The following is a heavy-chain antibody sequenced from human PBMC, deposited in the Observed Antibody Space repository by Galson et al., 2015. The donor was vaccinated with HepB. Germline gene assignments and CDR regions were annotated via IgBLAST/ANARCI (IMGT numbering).Heavy chain of an antibody. CDR1: GFTFSSYS. CDR3: AREGITIFGVVIETRALDY. CDR2: ISSSSSTI. V-gene: IGHV3-48*01. D-gene: IGHD3-3*01. Sequence: SLRLSCAASGFTFSSYSMNWVRQAPGKGLEWVSYISSSSSTIYYADSVKGRFTISRDNAKNSLYLQMNSLRAEDTAVYYCAREGITIFGVVIETRALDYWGQGTLVTVSS. J-gene: IGHJ4*02.